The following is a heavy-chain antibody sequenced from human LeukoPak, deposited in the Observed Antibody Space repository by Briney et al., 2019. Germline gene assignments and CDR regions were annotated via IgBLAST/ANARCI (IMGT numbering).Heavy chain of an antibody. CDR1: GYTFTSYG. V-gene: IGHV1-18*01. D-gene: IGHD2-2*01. CDR2: ISAYNGNT. Sequence: ASVKVSCKASGYTFTSYGISWVRQATGQGLEWMGWISAYNGNTNYAQKLQGRVTMTTDTSTSTAYMELRSLRSDDTAVYYCARDGGYCSSTSCYDAYFDYWGQGTLVTVSS. J-gene: IGHJ4*02. CDR3: ARDGGYCSSTSCYDAYFDY.